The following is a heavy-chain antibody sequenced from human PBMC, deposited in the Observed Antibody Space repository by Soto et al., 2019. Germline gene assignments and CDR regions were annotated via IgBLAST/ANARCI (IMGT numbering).Heavy chain of an antibody. CDR2: VDGSGGDT. D-gene: IGHD2-15*01. CDR3: AKEIFAADYAATSAFDL. CDR1: GFTFSSHA. J-gene: IGHJ4*01. Sequence: PGGSLRLSCAASGFTFSSHAMGWLLQAPWTGPEWVAFVDGSGGDTSYADSVKGRFTISRDNSDNSLYLHMNSLRAEDTGRYFCAKEIFAADYAATSAFDLWGQGTLVTVSS. V-gene: IGHV3-23*01.